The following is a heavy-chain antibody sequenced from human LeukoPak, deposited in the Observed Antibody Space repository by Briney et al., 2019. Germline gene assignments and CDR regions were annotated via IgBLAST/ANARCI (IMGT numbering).Heavy chain of an antibody. CDR1: GFTFRVYS. Sequence: GGSLRLSCATFGFTFRVYSVSWVRQAPGKGVQWVGFIRSKDYGGSTGYAASAEGRITISRDDSKSIAYLQMDSLKPEDTAVYYCARDAMSVVTPFRSGAFDVWGQGTLVTVSS. CDR2: IRSKDYGGST. D-gene: IGHD2-21*02. V-gene: IGHV3-49*04. CDR3: ARDAMSVVTPFRSGAFDV. J-gene: IGHJ3*01.